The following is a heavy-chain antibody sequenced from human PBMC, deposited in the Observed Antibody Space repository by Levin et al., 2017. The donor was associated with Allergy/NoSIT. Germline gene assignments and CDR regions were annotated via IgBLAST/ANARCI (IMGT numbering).Heavy chain of an antibody. V-gene: IGHV2-5*02. J-gene: IGHJ4*02. D-gene: IGHD3-10*02. CDR2: IYWDDDK. CDR3: ASTTYLFGELYSFGY. Sequence: SGPTLVKPTQTFTLTCTLSGFSFSTGEVGVAWIRQSPGRALEWLAVIYWDDDKRYSPSLRSRLTITKDTSGNQVVLQMTNMDPADTATYYCASTTYLFGELYSFGYWGQGTLVTVSS. CDR1: GFSFSTGEVG.